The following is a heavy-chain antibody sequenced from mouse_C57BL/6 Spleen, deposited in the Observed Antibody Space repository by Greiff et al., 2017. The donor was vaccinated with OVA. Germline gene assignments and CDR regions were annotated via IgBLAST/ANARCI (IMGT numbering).Heavy chain of an antibody. D-gene: IGHD2-1*01. V-gene: IGHV1-80*01. J-gene: IGHJ3*01. CDR1: GYAFSGYW. CDR2: IYPGDGDT. Sequence: VQLQQSGAELVKPGASVKISCKASGYAFSGYWMNWVKQRPGTGLEWIGQIYPGDGDTNYNGKFKGKATLTVDNSSSTAYMQLSSLTSEDSAVYFCARSGGNYVAWLAYWGQGTLLTVSA. CDR3: ARSGGNYVAWLAY.